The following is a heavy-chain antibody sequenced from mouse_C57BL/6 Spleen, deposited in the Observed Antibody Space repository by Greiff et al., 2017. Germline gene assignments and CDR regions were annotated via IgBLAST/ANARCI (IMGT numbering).Heavy chain of an antibody. D-gene: IGHD1-1*01. J-gene: IGHJ1*03. V-gene: IGHV1-15*01. CDR1: GYTFTDYE. Sequence: VQLQQSGAELVRPGASVTLSCKASGYTFTDYEMHWVKQTPVHGLEWIGAIDPETGGTAYNQKFKGKAILTADKSSSTAYMELRSLTSEDSAVYYCTRTVVESGYFDVWGTGTTVTVSS. CDR2: IDPETGGT. CDR3: TRTVVESGYFDV.